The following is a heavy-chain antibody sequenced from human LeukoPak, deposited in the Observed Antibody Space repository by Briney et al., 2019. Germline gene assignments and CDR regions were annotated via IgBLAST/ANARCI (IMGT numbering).Heavy chain of an antibody. CDR2: TRNTGSST. V-gene: IGHV3-23*01. Sequence: PGASLGLSCADSGFTLSSYVMNWVRQAPGKGLEWVSGTRNTGSSTYYADYVKGRFTNSRDNPKNTLSLQMKSLRVEDTAVYYCAKSDGSLPLFFDYWGQGTLVTVSS. CDR3: AKSDGSLPLFFDY. J-gene: IGHJ4*02. D-gene: IGHD1-26*01. CDR1: GFTLSSYV.